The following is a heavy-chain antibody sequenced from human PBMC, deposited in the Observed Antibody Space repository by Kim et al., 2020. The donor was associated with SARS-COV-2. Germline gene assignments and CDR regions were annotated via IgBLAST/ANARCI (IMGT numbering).Heavy chain of an antibody. CDR1: GYTFTNYD. Sequence: ASVKVSCKASGYTFTNYDVLWVRQAPGQRLEWIGWINAGNGNTKYSQRFPARVTITRDTYASTAYLDVSSLRSEDTAMYYCARVSEGDFGGHWTDYWGQGTLVTVSS. J-gene: IGHJ4*02. D-gene: IGHD3-10*01. CDR2: INAGNGNT. CDR3: ARVSEGDFGGHWTDY. V-gene: IGHV1-3*01.